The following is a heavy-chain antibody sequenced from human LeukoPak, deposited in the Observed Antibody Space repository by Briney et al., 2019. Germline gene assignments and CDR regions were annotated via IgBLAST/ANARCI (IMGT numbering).Heavy chain of an antibody. CDR3: ARKYCSTTRGLFDN. V-gene: IGHV3-48*03. J-gene: IGHJ4*02. CDR1: GFTFSSYE. CDR2: ISSSGTTI. D-gene: IGHD2-2*01. Sequence: GGSLRLSCAASGFTFSSYEMNWVRQAPGKGLQWVSDISSSGTTIYYADSVKGRFTISRDNAKNSLYLQMNSLRAEDTAVYYCARKYCSTTRGLFDNWGQGTLVTVSS.